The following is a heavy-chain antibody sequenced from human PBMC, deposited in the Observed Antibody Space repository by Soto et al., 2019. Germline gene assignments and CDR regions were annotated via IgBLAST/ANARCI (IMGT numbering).Heavy chain of an antibody. CDR1: GFTFSDYA. V-gene: IGHV3-23*01. Sequence: GGSLRLSCAASGFTFSDYAMHWVRQAPGKGLEWVSAISGSGGSTYYADSVKGRFTISRDNSKNTLYLQMNSLRAEDTAVYYCATLQGTYYYGSGSYYLPYWGQGT. CDR2: ISGSGGST. CDR3: ATLQGTYYYGSGSYYLPY. D-gene: IGHD3-10*01. J-gene: IGHJ4*02.